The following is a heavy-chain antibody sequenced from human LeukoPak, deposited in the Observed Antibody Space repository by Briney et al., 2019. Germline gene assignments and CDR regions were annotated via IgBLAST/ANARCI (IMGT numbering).Heavy chain of an antibody. D-gene: IGHD2-8*02. CDR2: ISSSSSTI. CDR1: GFTFSSYS. Sequence: PGGSLRLSCAASGFTFSSYSMNWVRQAPGKGLEWVSYISSSSSTIHYADSVKGRFTISRDNAKNSLYLQMNSLRAEDTAVYYCARDAASVSWWDYWGQGTLVTVSS. CDR3: ARDAASVSWWDY. J-gene: IGHJ4*02. V-gene: IGHV3-48*01.